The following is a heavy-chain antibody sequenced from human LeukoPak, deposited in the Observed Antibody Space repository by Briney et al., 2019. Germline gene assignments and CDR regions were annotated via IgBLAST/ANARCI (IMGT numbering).Heavy chain of an antibody. Sequence: GGSLRLSCAASGFTFSSYAIHWVRQAPGKGLEWVAFIQYDGSDKYYADSVKGRFTISRDNAKNSLYLQMNSLRAEDTAVYYCARRRDSGSLQHFDYWGQGTLVTVSS. CDR3: ARRRDSGSLQHFDY. CDR2: IQYDGSDK. J-gene: IGHJ4*02. V-gene: IGHV3-30*02. CDR1: GFTFSSYA. D-gene: IGHD1-26*01.